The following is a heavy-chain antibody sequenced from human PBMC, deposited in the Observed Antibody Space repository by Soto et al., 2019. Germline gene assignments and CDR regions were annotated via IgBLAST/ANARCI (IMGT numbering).Heavy chain of an antibody. J-gene: IGHJ6*02. CDR1: GYSFTSYW. D-gene: IGHD6-13*01. Sequence: GESMKISCKGSGYSFTSYWISWVRQMPGKGLEWMGMIDPSDFYTNYSPSFQGHVTLSAAKSISTAYLQWSSLKASDSAMYYCPRQAAAGGIYGMDVEGQGTTVTVS. CDR2: IDPSDFYT. V-gene: IGHV5-10-1*01. CDR3: PRQAAAGGIYGMDV.